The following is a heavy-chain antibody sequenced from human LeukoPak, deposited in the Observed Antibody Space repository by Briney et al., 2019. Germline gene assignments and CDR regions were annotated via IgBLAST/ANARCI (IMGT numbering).Heavy chain of an antibody. CDR2: ITGSGAST. J-gene: IGHJ6*03. CDR1: GFTFSSYA. CDR3: AKGQRFLEWLSPYYYYYYMDV. D-gene: IGHD3-3*01. V-gene: IGHV3-23*01. Sequence: GGCLRLSCAASGFTFSSYAMSWVRRAPGKGLEQLSAITGSGASTYYADSVKGRFTISRDNSKNTLYLQMNSLRAEDTAAYYCAKGQRFLEWLSPYYYYYYMDVWGKGTTVTVSS.